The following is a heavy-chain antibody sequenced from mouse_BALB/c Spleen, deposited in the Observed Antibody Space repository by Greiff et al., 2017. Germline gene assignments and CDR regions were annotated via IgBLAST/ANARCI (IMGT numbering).Heavy chain of an antibody. V-gene: IGHV1-77*01. CDR2: IYPGSGNT. CDR3: ARKVTGSAWFAY. J-gene: IGHJ3*01. Sequence: VQLQQSGAELARPGASVKLSCKASGYTFTDYYINWVKQRTGQGLEWIGEIYPGSGNTYYNEKFKGKATLTADKSSSTAYMQLSSLTSEDSAVYFCARKVTGSAWFAYWGQGTLVTVSA. CDR1: GYTFTDYY. D-gene: IGHD4-1*01.